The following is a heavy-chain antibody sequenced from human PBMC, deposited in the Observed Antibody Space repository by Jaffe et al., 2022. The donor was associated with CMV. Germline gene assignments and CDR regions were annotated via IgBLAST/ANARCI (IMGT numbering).Heavy chain of an antibody. Sequence: EVQLVESGGGLVQPGGSLRLSCAASGFTFSSYEMNWVRQAPGKGLEWVSYISSSGSTIYYADSVKGRFTISRDNAKNSLYLQMNSLRAEDTAVYYCARGPPNYDFWNYYMDVWGKGTTVTVSS. D-gene: IGHD3-3*01. CDR3: ARGPPNYDFWNYYMDV. V-gene: IGHV3-48*03. CDR1: GFTFSSYE. CDR2: ISSSGSTI. J-gene: IGHJ6*03.